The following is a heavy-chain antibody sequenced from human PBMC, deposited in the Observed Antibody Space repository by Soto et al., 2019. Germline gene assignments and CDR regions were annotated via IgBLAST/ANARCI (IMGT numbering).Heavy chain of an antibody. CDR1: AGCLTGYY. Sequence: QVQLQQWGAGLLKPSETLSLTCTVNAGCLTGYYWSWIRQPPGKGLEWIGEVKDGGSTNYSPSLRGRVSISADTSKNHFSLRLNSVTAADTAVYFCARGQEGIVATHWDQGALVTVSS. CDR2: VKDGGST. V-gene: IGHV4-34*01. CDR3: ARGQEGIVATH. J-gene: IGHJ4*02. D-gene: IGHD5-12*01.